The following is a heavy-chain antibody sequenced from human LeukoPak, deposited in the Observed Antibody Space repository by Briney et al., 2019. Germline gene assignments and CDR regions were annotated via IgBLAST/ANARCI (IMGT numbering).Heavy chain of an antibody. CDR3: ARDGDIVVVVAATRYYGMDV. CDR2: INPNSGDT. CDR1: GYTLTGHY. D-gene: IGHD2-15*01. J-gene: IGHJ6*02. Sequence: ASVKVSCKASGYTLTGHYMHWVRQAPGQGLEWMGWINPNSGDTHYAQKFQDRVTMARDTSINTAYMELSSLRSEDTAVYYCARDGDIVVVVAATRYYGMDVWGQGTTVTVSS. V-gene: IGHV1-2*02.